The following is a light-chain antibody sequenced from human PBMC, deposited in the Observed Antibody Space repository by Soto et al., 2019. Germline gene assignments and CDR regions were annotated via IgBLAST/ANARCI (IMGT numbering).Light chain of an antibody. CDR1: MRDVGGYNL. V-gene: IGLV2-14*01. CDR3: SSFTSKSSLI. CDR2: EVR. J-gene: IGLJ2*01. Sequence: QSVLTQPVSVSGSPGQSITISCAGTMRDVGGYNLVSWYQQHPGRAPQLILYEVRNRPSGISFRFSGSKSGNTASLTISGLQAEDEADYYCSSFTSKSSLIFGGGTKVTVL.